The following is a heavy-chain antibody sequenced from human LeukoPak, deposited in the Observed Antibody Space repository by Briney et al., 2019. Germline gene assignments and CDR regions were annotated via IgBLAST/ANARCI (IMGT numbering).Heavy chain of an antibody. J-gene: IGHJ4*02. V-gene: IGHV3-48*03. CDR1: GFTFSSYE. CDR2: ISSSGSTI. D-gene: IGHD5-24*01. CDR3: ARDRWIFDY. Sequence: GGSLRLSCAASGFTFSSYEMNWVRQAPGKGLEWVSYISSSGSTIYYADSVKGRFTISRDNAQNSMYLEMNSLRAEDTAVYYCARDRWIFDYWGQGTLVTVSS.